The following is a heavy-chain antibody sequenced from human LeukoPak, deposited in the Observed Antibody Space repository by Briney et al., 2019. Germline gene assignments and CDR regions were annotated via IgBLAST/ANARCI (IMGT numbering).Heavy chain of an antibody. CDR2: ISGSSSYI. Sequence: GGSLRLSCAASAFTFSSYSMNWVRQAPGKGLEWVSSISGSSSYIYYADSVKGRFTISRDNAKNSLYLQMNSLRAEDTAVYYCARERIWTGKTFDYWGQGTLVTVSS. CDR1: AFTFSSYS. J-gene: IGHJ4*02. V-gene: IGHV3-21*04. D-gene: IGHD3/OR15-3a*01. CDR3: ARERIWTGKTFDY.